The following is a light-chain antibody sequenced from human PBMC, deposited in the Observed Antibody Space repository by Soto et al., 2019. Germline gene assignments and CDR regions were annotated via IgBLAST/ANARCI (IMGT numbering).Light chain of an antibody. CDR2: WSS. CDR1: QSVFSYSNNKTY. V-gene: IGKV4-1*01. CDR3: QQYFAVPLT. J-gene: IGKJ4*01. Sequence: DIVMTQSPDSLLMPLGERATINCKSSQSVFSYSNNKTYLAWYQQKPGQSPTLLIYWSSARESGVPDRFSGSGSGSDSTLTTSSLKAEDVAVYYGQQYFAVPLTCGGGTKVEIK.